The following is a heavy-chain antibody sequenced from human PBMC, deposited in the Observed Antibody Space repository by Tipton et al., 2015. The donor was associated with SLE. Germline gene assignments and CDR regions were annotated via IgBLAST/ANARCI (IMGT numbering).Heavy chain of an antibody. V-gene: IGHV3-23*01. D-gene: IGHD4-17*01. J-gene: IGHJ4*02. CDR2: ISDSGTYT. CDR3: AKDWDYGDPRYYFDY. CDR1: GFTFHTSD. Sequence: SLRLSCAASGFTFHTSDMSWVRQAPGKGLEWVSGISDSGTYTNNADSVKGRFTISRDNSKNTLYLQMNSLRAEDTAVYYCAKDWDYGDPRYYFDYWGQGTLVTVSS.